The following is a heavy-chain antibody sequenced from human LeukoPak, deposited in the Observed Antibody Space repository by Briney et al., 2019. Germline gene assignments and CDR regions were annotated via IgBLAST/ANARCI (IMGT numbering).Heavy chain of an antibody. CDR3: ARVGSGWYGYYYYGMDV. CDR1: GYTFTSYG. D-gene: IGHD6-19*01. V-gene: IGHV1-18*01. Sequence: ASVKVSCKASGYTFTSYGTSWVRQAPGQGLEWMGWISAYNGNTNYAQKLQGRVTMTTDTSTSTAYMELRSLRSDDTAVYYCARVGSGWYGYYYYGMDVWGQGTTVTVSS. CDR2: ISAYNGNT. J-gene: IGHJ6*02.